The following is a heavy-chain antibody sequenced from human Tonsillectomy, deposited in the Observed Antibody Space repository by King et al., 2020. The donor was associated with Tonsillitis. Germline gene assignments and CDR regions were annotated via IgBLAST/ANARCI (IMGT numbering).Heavy chain of an antibody. CDR1: GFTFSSYS. CDR2: ISSSSSYI. CDR3: ARDVSGDEGFDY. Sequence: VQLVESGGGLVKPGGSLRLSCAASGFTFSSYSMNWVRQAPGKGLEWVSSISSSSSYIYYADSVKGRFTISRDNAKNSLYLQMNSLRAEDTAVYYCARDVSGDEGFDYWGQGTLVTVSS. V-gene: IGHV3-21*01. J-gene: IGHJ4*02. D-gene: IGHD7-27*01.